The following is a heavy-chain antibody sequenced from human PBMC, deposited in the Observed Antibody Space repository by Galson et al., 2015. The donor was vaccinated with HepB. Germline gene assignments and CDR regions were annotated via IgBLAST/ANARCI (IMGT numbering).Heavy chain of an antibody. V-gene: IGHV1-18*01. CDR2: ISPHNRYT. CDR3: ARGALVVAVGATQNNWFDP. CDR1: GYTFSSYS. Sequence: SVKVSCKASGYTFSSYSITWVRQAPGQEHEWVGWISPHNRYTNYAQNFQGRVTMTTDTSTTTAYMELRSLRSDGTAVYYCARGALVVAVGATQNNWFDPWGRGTLVTVSS. D-gene: IGHD2-15*01. J-gene: IGHJ5*02.